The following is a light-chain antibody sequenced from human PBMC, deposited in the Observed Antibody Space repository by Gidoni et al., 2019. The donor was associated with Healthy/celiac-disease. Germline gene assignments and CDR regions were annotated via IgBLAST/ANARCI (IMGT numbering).Light chain of an antibody. V-gene: IGKV1-16*02. CDR1: QGISNY. CDR3: QQYNSYPFT. J-gene: IGKJ3*01. Sequence: DIQMTPFPSSLSVSVGDRVTITCRASQGISNYLAWFQQKPGEAPKSLLYAASSLQSGVPSKFGSSGSGTDFTLTISSLQPEDFATYCYQQYNSYPFTFGPGTKVDIK. CDR2: AAS.